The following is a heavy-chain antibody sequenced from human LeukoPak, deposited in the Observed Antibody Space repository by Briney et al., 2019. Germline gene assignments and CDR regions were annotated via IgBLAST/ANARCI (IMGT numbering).Heavy chain of an antibody. V-gene: IGHV3-48*03. D-gene: IGHD3-10*01. CDR3: ARGGSFVEY. CDR1: GFTFSNYE. J-gene: IGHJ4*02. Sequence: GGSLRLSCAASGFTFSNYEMHWVRRAPGKGLERVSYISSGGSTVYYADSVKGRFTVSRDNAKNSLYLQMSSLRAEDTAVYYCARGGSFVEYWGQGTLVSVSS. CDR2: ISSGGSTV.